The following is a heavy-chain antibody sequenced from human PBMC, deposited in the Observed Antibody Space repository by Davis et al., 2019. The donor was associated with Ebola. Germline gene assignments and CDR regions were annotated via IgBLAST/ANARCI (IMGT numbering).Heavy chain of an antibody. CDR3: AKDKNYDFWSGYPHDAFDI. CDR2: ISGSGGST. J-gene: IGHJ3*02. V-gene: IGHV3-23*01. CDR1: GFTFSSYA. D-gene: IGHD3-3*01. Sequence: PGGSLRLSCAASGFTFSSYAVSWVRQAPGKGLEWVSAISGSGGSTYYADSVKGRFTISRDNSKNTLYLQMNSLRAEDTATYYCAKDKNYDFWSGYPHDAFDIWGQGTMVTVSS.